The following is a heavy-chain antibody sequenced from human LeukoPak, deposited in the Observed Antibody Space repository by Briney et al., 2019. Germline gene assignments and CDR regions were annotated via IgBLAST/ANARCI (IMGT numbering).Heavy chain of an antibody. V-gene: IGHV1-18*01. J-gene: IGHJ6*04. CDR2: ISAYNGNT. Sequence: VASVKVSCKASGYTFTSYGISWVRQAPGQGLEWMGWISAYNGNTNYAQKLQGRVTMTTDTSTSTAYMELRSLRSDDTAVYYCARDGRCSSTSCYARAYYYYGMDVWGKGTTVTVSS. CDR3: ARDGRCSSTSCYARAYYYYGMDV. CDR1: GYTFTSYG. D-gene: IGHD2-2*01.